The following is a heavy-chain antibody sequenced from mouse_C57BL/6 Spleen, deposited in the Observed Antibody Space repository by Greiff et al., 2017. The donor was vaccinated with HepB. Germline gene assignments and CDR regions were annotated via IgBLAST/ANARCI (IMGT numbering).Heavy chain of an antibody. Sequence: QVQLQQSGAELVRPGASVKLSCKASGYTFTDYYINWVKQRPGQGLEWIARIYPGSGNTYYNEKFKGKATLTAEKSSSTAYMQLSSLTSEDSAVYFCARLDSGDAMDYWGQGTSVTVSS. D-gene: IGHD3-1*01. J-gene: IGHJ4*01. CDR3: ARLDSGDAMDY. CDR2: IYPGSGNT. CDR1: GYTFTDYY. V-gene: IGHV1-76*01.